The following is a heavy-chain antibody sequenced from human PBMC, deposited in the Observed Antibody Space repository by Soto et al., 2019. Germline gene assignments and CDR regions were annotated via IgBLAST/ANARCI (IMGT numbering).Heavy chain of an antibody. CDR2: TYYRSTWYN. CDR1: GDIVSSNSAA. Sequence: PSQTLSLTCVISGDIVSSNSAAWNWIRQSPSRGLEWLGRTYYRSTWYNDYAVSVKSRITIKPDTSKNQFSLQLNSVTPEDTAVYYFVRLVGGAADSWGQGTLVTVFS. J-gene: IGHJ5*01. V-gene: IGHV6-1*01. CDR3: VRLVGGAADS. D-gene: IGHD1-26*01.